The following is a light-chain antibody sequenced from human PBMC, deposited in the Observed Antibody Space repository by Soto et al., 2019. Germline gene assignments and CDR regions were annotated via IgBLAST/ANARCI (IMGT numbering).Light chain of an antibody. CDR1: QSISSY. CDR3: QQYNSYS. V-gene: IGKV1-5*01. J-gene: IGKJ1*01. Sequence: DIQMTQSPSSLSASVGDRSTITCRAIQSISSYLNWYQQKPWTAPKVLIYHASNLQSGVPSRFSGSGSGTELTLTISSLQPDDFATYYYQQYNSYSFGPGTKVDIK. CDR2: HAS.